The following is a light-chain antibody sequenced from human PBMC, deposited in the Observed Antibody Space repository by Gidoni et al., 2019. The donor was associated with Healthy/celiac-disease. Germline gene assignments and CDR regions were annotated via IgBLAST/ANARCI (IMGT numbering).Light chain of an antibody. CDR2: GNS. J-gene: IGLJ2*01. Sequence: QSVLTHPPSVSGAPGQRVTISCTGSSSNIGAGYAVHWYQQLPGTAPKLLIYGNSNRPSGVPDRFSGSKSGTSASLAITGLQAEDEADYYCQSYDSSLSGSVVFGGGTKLTVL. CDR1: SSNIGAGYA. V-gene: IGLV1-40*01. CDR3: QSYDSSLSGSVV.